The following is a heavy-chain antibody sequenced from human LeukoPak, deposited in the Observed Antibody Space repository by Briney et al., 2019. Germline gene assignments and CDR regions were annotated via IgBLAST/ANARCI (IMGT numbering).Heavy chain of an antibody. V-gene: IGHV3-23*01. Sequence: GGSLRLSCAASGFTFSSYAMSWVRQAPGKGLEWVSAISGSGGSTYYADSVKGRFTISRDNSKNTLYLQMNSLRAEDTAVYYCAKGGYSGYDYLLDYWGQGTLVTVSS. CDR1: GFTFSSYA. CDR2: ISGSGGST. J-gene: IGHJ4*02. D-gene: IGHD5-12*01. CDR3: AKGGYSGYDYLLDY.